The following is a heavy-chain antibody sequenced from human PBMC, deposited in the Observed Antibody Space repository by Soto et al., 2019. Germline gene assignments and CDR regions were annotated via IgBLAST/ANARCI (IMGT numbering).Heavy chain of an antibody. CDR1: GGSISSYY. Sequence: QVQLQESGPGLVKPSETLSLTCTVSGGSISSYYWSWIRQPPGKGLEWIGYIYYSGSTNYNPSLKSRVTISADPSKPQCPPKLSSVTAAAAALSYCASRLLGRGSDYWGQGTLVSASS. D-gene: IGHD2-15*01. J-gene: IGHJ4*02. CDR2: IYYSGST. CDR3: ASRLLGRGSDY. V-gene: IGHV4-59*08.